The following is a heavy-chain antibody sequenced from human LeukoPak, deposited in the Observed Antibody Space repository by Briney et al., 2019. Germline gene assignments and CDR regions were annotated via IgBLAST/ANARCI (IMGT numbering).Heavy chain of an antibody. CDR2: FHPASGAT. Sequence: ASVKGSCKASGYTFTEHYIHWVRQAPGQGLDYMGWFHPASGATVSAQIFQGRVTLTRDTSVRTVYMELSSLRSDDTAVYYCARDLRPANLWGQGTLVTVPS. CDR1: GYTFTEHY. V-gene: IGHV1-2*02. D-gene: IGHD1-7*01. CDR3: ARDLRPANL. J-gene: IGHJ4*02.